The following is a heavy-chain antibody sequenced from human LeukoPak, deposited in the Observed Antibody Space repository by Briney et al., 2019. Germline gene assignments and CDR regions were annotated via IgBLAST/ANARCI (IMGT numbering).Heavy chain of an antibody. CDR2: IYHSGSS. V-gene: IGHV4-38-2*02. Sequence: SETLSLTCNVSGYSISSGYYWGWIRQPPGKGLEWIGSIYHSGSSYYNPSLKSRVTISVHMSKNQFSLKLTSATDADTAVYYCARVGRDFLTFHFDSWGQGTLVTVSS. CDR3: ARVGRDFLTFHFDS. CDR1: GYSISSGYY. D-gene: IGHD3-9*01. J-gene: IGHJ4*02.